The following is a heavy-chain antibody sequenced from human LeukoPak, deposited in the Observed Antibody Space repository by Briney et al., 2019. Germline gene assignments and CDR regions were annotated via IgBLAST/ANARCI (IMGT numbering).Heavy chain of an antibody. V-gene: IGHV4-59*01. Sequence: SETLSLTCTVSGGSISSYYWSWIRQPPGKGLEWIGYIYYSGSTNYSPSLKSRVTISVDTSKNQFSLKLSSMTAADTAVYYCAREGYSGSYSDGYYFDYWGQGTLVTVSS. CDR2: IYYSGST. D-gene: IGHD1-26*01. CDR3: AREGYSGSYSDGYYFDY. J-gene: IGHJ4*02. CDR1: GGSISSYY.